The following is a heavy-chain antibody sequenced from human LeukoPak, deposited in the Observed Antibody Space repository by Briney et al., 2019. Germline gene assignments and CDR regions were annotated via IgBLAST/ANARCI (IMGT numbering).Heavy chain of an antibody. CDR1: GFTFSSYS. Sequence: GGSLRLSCAASGFTFSSYSMNWVRQAPGKGLEWVSSISSSSRYIYYADSVKGRFTISRDNAKNSLYLQMNSLRAEDTAVYYCARRVIIEGTSDYWGQGTLVTVSS. CDR2: ISSSSRYI. J-gene: IGHJ4*02. CDR3: ARRVIIEGTSDY. V-gene: IGHV3-21*01. D-gene: IGHD3-3*01.